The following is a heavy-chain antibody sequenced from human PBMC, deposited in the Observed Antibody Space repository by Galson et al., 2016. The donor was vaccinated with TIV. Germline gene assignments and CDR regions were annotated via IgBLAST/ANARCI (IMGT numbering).Heavy chain of an antibody. J-gene: IGHJ6*02. V-gene: IGHV3-74*01. CDR2: INGDGSSS. D-gene: IGHD2/OR15-2a*01. CDR1: GFTFRSYW. Sequence: SLRLSCAASGFTFRSYWMHWVRQAPGKGPMWVARINGDGSSSDYADSVEGRFTISRDNAKPTLSQQMNSLRAEDTAVYFCARALDYFKSSASSYRSDFYYYAMDAWGLGTTVTVSS. CDR3: ARALDYFKSSASSYRSDFYYYAMDA.